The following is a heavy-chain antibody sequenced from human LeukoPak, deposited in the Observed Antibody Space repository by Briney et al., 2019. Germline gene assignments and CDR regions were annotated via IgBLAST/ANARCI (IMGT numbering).Heavy chain of an antibody. CDR1: GFSFSSYE. J-gene: IGHJ6*01. Sequence: GGSLRLSCAASGFSFSSYEMNWVRQAPGKGLEWISYISASGTLTHYADSVGGRFTISRDNAKNSLYLQMHSLRGEDTAVYYCARDGTPVYSSGWVYMDVWGKGPRSPSPQ. CDR2: ISASGTLT. V-gene: IGHV3-48*03. D-gene: IGHD6-25*01. CDR3: ARDGTPVYSSGWVYMDV.